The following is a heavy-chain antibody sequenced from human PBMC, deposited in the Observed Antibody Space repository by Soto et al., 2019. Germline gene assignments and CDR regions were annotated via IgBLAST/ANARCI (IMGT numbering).Heavy chain of an antibody. Sequence: GGSLRLSCAASGFTFSSYAMSWVRRAPGKGLEWVSAISGSGGSTYYADSVKGRFTISRDNSKNTLYLQMNSLRAEDMVVFYCAKGLGFCTNGVCYPGYYYYGMDVWGQGTTVTVSS. CDR3: AKGLGFCTNGVCYPGYYYYGMDV. CDR1: GFTFSSYA. J-gene: IGHJ6*02. CDR2: ISGSGGST. V-gene: IGHV3-23*01. D-gene: IGHD2-8*01.